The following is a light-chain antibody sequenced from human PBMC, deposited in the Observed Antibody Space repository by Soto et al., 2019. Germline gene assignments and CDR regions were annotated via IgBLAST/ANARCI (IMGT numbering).Light chain of an antibody. CDR3: QQYGSPSIT. V-gene: IGKV3-20*01. CDR2: GAS. Sequence: EIVLTQSPGTLSLSQGERATLSCRASQSVSSSYLAWYQQKPGQAPRLLIYGASSRATGIPDRFSGSGSGTDFTLTISRLEPEDFAVYYCQQYGSPSITFGQGTRLEIK. J-gene: IGKJ5*01. CDR1: QSVSSSY.